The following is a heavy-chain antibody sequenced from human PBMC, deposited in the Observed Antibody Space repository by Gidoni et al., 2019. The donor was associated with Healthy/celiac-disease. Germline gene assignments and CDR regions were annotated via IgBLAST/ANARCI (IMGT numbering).Heavy chain of an antibody. Sequence: EVQLVESGGGLVQPGGSLRLSCAASGFTFSSYWMSWVRQAPGKGLEWVANIKKDGSEKYYVDSVKGRFTISRDNAKNSLYLQMNSLRAEDTAVYYCARRMGSSGWYDYGWFDPWGQGTLVTVSS. CDR3: ARRMGSSGWYDYGWFDP. V-gene: IGHV3-7*03. CDR1: GFTFSSYW. D-gene: IGHD6-19*01. CDR2: IKKDGSEK. J-gene: IGHJ5*02.